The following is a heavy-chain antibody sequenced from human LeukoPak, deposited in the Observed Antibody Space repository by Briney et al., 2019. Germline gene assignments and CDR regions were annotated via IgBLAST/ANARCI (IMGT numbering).Heavy chain of an antibody. Sequence: PGGSLRLSCAASGFTFSSYAMHWVRQAPGKGLEWVAVISYDGSNKYYADSVKGRFTISRDNSKNTLYLQMNSLRAEDTAVYYCARDYLAPTKYSSSSRGPFDYWGQGTLVTVSS. J-gene: IGHJ4*02. CDR2: ISYDGSNK. D-gene: IGHD6-6*01. CDR3: ARDYLAPTKYSSSSRGPFDY. V-gene: IGHV3-30-3*01. CDR1: GFTFSSYA.